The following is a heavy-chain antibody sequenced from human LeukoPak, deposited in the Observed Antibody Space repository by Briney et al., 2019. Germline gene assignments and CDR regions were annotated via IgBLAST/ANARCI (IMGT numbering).Heavy chain of an antibody. CDR3: ARDLGYYGSGPSPMGWFDP. CDR2: IIPILGIA. D-gene: IGHD3-10*01. Sequence: AASVKVPCKASGGTFSSYAISWVRQAPGQGLEWMGRIIPILGIANYAQKFQGRVTITADKSTSTAYMELSSLRSEDTAVYYCARDLGYYGSGPSPMGWFDPWGQGTLVTVSS. J-gene: IGHJ5*02. CDR1: GGTFSSYA. V-gene: IGHV1-69*04.